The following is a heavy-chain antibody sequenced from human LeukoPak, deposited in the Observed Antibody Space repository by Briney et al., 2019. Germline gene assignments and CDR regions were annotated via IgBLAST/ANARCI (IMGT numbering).Heavy chain of an antibody. D-gene: IGHD1-26*01. J-gene: IGHJ4*02. CDR3: VRDRGTYRPIDY. V-gene: IGHV3-21*04. CDR1: AFSLNAYN. Sequence: GGSLRLSCAASAFSLNAYNMNWVRQAPRKGLEWVSSISYTGTYIYYADSVKGRFTISRDNAQSSLYLQMNSLRAEDTAIYYCVRDRGTYRPIDYWGQGTLVTVSS. CDR2: ISYTGTYI.